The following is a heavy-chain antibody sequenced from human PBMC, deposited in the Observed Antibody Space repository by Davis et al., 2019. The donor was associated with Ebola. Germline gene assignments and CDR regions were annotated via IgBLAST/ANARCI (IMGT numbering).Heavy chain of an antibody. CDR3: ARDSRWQGGIDY. CDR2: ISWNSGSI. CDR1: GFTFDDYA. D-gene: IGHD3-16*01. V-gene: IGHV3-9*01. J-gene: IGHJ4*02. Sequence: PGGSLRLSCAASGFTFDDYAMHWVRQAPGKGLEWVSGISWNSGSIGYADSVKGRFTISRDNAKNSLYLQMNSLRDEDTAVYYCARDSRWQGGIDYWGQGTLVTVSS.